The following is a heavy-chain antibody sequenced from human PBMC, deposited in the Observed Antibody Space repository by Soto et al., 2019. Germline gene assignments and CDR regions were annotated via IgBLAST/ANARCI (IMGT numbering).Heavy chain of an antibody. CDR1: GGSISSGDSY. CDR2: IYYSGST. V-gene: IGHV4-30-4*01. CDR3: ARDLRHDYDRSAYYPDY. J-gene: IGHJ4*02. Sequence: SETLSLTCTVSGGSISSGDSYWSWIRQSPGKGLEWIGYIYYSGSTYYNPSLKSRVAISMNTSNNQFSLKLSSVTAADTAVYYCARDLRHDYDRSAYYPDYWGQGTLVTVSS. D-gene: IGHD3-22*01.